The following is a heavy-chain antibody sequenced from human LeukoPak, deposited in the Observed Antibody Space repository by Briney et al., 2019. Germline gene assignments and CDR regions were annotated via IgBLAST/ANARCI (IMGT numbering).Heavy chain of an antibody. CDR1: GFTFSSYG. D-gene: IGHD2-2*01. CDR2: IRYDGSNK. V-gene: IGHV3-30*02. J-gene: IGHJ4*02. Sequence: PGGSLRLSCAASGFTFSSYGMLWVRQAPGKGLEWVAFIRYDGSNKYYADSVKGRFTISRDNSKNTLYLQMNSLRAEDTAVYYCAKVVPAAPFDYWGQGTLVTVSS. CDR3: AKVVPAAPFDY.